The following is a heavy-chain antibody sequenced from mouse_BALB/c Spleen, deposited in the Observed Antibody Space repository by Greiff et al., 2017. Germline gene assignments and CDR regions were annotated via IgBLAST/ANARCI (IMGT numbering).Heavy chain of an antibody. D-gene: IGHD2-2*01. V-gene: IGHV5-6-3*01. CDR1: GFTFSSYG. J-gene: IGHJ4*01. CDR2: INSNGGST. Sequence: EVQRVESGGGLVQPGGSLKLSCAASGFTFSSYGMSWVRQTPDKRLELVATINSNGGSTYYPDSVKGRFTISRDNAKNTLYLQMSSLKSEDTAMYYCARGLRRYAMDYWGQGTSVTVSS. CDR3: ARGLRRYAMDY.